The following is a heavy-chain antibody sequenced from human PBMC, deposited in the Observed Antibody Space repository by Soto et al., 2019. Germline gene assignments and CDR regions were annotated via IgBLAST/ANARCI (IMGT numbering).Heavy chain of an antibody. D-gene: IGHD3-22*01. V-gene: IGHV3-33*01. Sequence: GGSLRLSCAASGFTFSSYGMHWVRQAPGKGLEWVAIIWYDGSNTYYADSVKGRFTISRDNSKNMLFLQMNSLRAEDTAVYYCARPWDHFDSSGHYFDYWGQGTLVTVSS. CDR3: ARPWDHFDSSGHYFDY. CDR1: GFTFSSYG. J-gene: IGHJ4*02. CDR2: IWYDGSNT.